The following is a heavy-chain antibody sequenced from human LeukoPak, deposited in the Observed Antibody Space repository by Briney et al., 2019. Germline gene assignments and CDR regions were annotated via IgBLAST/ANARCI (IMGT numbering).Heavy chain of an antibody. J-gene: IGHJ4*02. CDR1: GFTFNDYE. CDR2: ISSSGSTI. D-gene: IGHD2/OR15-2a*01. Sequence: GGSLRLSCAASGFTFNDYEMNWVRQAPGKGLEWVSYISSSGSTIYYADSVKGRFTISRDNAKNSLYLQMNGLRAEDTAVYHCARVRSPLRIFDYWGQGTLVTVSS. CDR3: ARVRSPLRIFDY. V-gene: IGHV3-48*03.